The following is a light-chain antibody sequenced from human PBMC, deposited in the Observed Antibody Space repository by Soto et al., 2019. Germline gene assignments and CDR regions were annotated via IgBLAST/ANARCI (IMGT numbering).Light chain of an antibody. J-gene: IGKJ3*01. V-gene: IGKV3-15*01. CDR1: QSVSSN. CDR2: GAS. Sequence: ELVMTQSPATLSVSPGERATLSCMASQSVSSNLAWYQQKPGQAPRLLIYGASTRATGIPARFSGSGSGTEFTLTISSLEPEDFAIYYCQQRSSWPITFGPGTKVDI. CDR3: QQRSSWPIT.